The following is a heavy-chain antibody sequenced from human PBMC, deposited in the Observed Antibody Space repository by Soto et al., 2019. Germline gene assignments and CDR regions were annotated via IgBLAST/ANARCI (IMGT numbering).Heavy chain of an antibody. CDR2: IIPIFGTA. Sequence: GVSVKVSCKASGGTFSSYAISWVRQAPGQGLEWMGGIIPIFGTANYAQKFQGRVTITADKSTSTAYMELSSLRSEDTAVYYCARLTGALNAIDYWGQGTLVTVSS. CDR1: GGTFSSYA. CDR3: ARLTGALNAIDY. V-gene: IGHV1-69*06. J-gene: IGHJ4*02.